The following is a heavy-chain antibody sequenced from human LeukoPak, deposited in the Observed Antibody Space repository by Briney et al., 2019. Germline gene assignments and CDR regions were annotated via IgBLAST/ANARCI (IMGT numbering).Heavy chain of an antibody. J-gene: IGHJ5*02. V-gene: IGHV1-69*13. CDR1: GGTFSSYA. CDR3: ARDIPRSRGFDP. CDR2: IIPIFGTA. Sequence: SVTVSCKASGGTFSSYAISWVRQAPGQGLEWMGGIIPIFGTANYAQKFQGRVTITADESTSTAYMELSSLRSEDTAVYYCARDIPRSRGFDPWGQGTLVTVSS.